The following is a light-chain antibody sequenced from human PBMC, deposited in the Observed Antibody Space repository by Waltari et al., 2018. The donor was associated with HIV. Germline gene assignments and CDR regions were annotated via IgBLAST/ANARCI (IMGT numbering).Light chain of an antibody. CDR2: NNK. Sequence: QSVLIQPPSASGTPGQRVTISCSGRRSNIGSNPVSWYQQLPGTAPNLLIYNNKQRPSGVPDRFSGSKSGTSASLAISGLQSEDEGDYYCAAWDDGLNGLFGGGTKLTV. CDR3: AAWDDGLNGL. J-gene: IGLJ2*01. CDR1: RSNIGSNP. V-gene: IGLV1-44*01.